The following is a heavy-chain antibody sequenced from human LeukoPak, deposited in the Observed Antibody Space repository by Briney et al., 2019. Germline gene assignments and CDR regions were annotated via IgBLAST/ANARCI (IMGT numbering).Heavy chain of an antibody. CDR3: ARVQGNGDYSDA. Sequence: ASVKVSCKASGYTFTTYFMHWVRQAPGQGLEWMGIINPSDTSTNYPQRVQGRLTMTRDTFTSTVYMELSGLTSEDSAVYYCARVQGNGDYSDAWGQGTLVTVSS. CDR2: INPSDTST. J-gene: IGHJ1*01. D-gene: IGHD4-17*01. V-gene: IGHV1-46*01. CDR1: GYTFTTYF.